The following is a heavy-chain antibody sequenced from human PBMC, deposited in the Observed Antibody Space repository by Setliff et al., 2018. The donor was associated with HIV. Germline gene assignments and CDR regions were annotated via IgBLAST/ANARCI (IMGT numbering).Heavy chain of an antibody. Sequence: LSLTCAVSDGSISTYYWSWIRQPPGRGLEWIGYILFSGGTNYNSHPSLKSRVAIVVDTSKNQFSLRLSSVTAADTGVYYCARRTYSHGPFWYFDLWGRGAPVTVSS. J-gene: IGHJ2*01. CDR3: ARRTYSHGPFWYFDL. CDR2: ILFSGGT. V-gene: IGHV4-59*01. D-gene: IGHD4-4*01. CDR1: DGSISTYY.